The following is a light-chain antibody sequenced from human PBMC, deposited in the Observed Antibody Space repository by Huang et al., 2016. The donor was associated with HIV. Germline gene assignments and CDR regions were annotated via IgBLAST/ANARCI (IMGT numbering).Light chain of an antibody. Sequence: EIVMTQSPATLSVSPGERATLSCRASQTVSSNLAWYQQKPGQAPRLLFYSASTRATDIPARFSGSGSGTEFTLTISSLQSEDFAVYYCQHYRVWPPVYTFGQGTKLEIK. CDR2: SAS. V-gene: IGKV3-15*01. CDR3: QHYRVWPPVYT. J-gene: IGKJ2*01. CDR1: QTVSSN.